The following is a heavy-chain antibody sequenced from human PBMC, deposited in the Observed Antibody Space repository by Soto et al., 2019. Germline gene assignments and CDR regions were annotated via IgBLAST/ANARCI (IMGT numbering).Heavy chain of an antibody. CDR2: FSYDGSNL. CDR3: ARDSRLKWFGSPRGYFGLDI. D-gene: IGHD3-10*01. J-gene: IGHJ6*01. Sequence: QVRLVESGGGVVQPGMSLRLSCAASGFTFNNYAFHWVRQAPGKGLDWVAFFSYDGSNLFYADSVRGRFTISRDSSKNTLYLQMDGLRAEDTAVYYCARDSRLKWFGSPRGYFGLDIWGQGTTVAVSS. CDR1: GFTFNNYA. V-gene: IGHV3-30-3*01.